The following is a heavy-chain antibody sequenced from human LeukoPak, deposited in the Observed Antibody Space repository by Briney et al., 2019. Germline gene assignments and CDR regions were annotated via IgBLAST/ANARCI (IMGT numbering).Heavy chain of an antibody. J-gene: IGHJ5*02. V-gene: IGHV1-18*01. D-gene: IGHD3-22*01. CDR1: GYTFTSYG. Sequence: ASVKVSCKASGYTFTSYGISWVRQAPGQGLEWMGWISAYNGNTNYAQKLQGRVTMTTDTSTSTAYMELRSLKASDTAMYYCARRVGYDSSGYYPRRFDPWGQGTLVTVSS. CDR3: ARRVGYDSSGYYPRRFDP. CDR2: ISAYNGNT.